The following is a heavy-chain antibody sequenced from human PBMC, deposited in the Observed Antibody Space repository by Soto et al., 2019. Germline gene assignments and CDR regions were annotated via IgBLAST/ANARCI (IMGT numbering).Heavy chain of an antibody. J-gene: IGHJ5*02. V-gene: IGHV3-48*04. Sequence: EVQLVESGGGLVQPGGSLRLSCAASGFAFSSYSMNWVRQAPGRGLEWISYIGSSGGSIIYADSVKGRFTISRDNAKNSLYLQMNSLKTEDTAVYYCTRPLADSGPPWGQGTLVTVSS. CDR3: TRPLADSGPP. D-gene: IGHD2-21*01. CDR1: GFAFSSYS. CDR2: IGSSGGSI.